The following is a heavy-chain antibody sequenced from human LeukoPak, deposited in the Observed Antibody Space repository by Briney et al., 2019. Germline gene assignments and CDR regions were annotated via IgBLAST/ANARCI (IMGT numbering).Heavy chain of an antibody. CDR3: ASSGIAAAGTLDY. V-gene: IGHV3-NL1*01. CDR1: GFAFSNFG. J-gene: IGHJ4*02. D-gene: IGHD6-13*01. Sequence: GGSLRLSCATSGFAFSNFGIHWVRQAPGKGLEWVSVIYSGGSTYCADSVKGRFTISRDNSKNTLYLQMNSLRAEDTAVYYCASSGIAAAGTLDYWGQGTLVTVSS. CDR2: IYSGGST.